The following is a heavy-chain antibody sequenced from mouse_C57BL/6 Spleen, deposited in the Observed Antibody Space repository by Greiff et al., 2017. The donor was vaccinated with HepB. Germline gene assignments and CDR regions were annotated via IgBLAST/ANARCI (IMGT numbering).Heavy chain of an antibody. CDR2: IYPGDGDT. V-gene: IGHV1-82*01. J-gene: IGHJ3*01. CDR1: GYAFSSSW. Sequence: QVQLQQSGPELVKPGASVKISCKASGYAFSSSWMNWVKQRPGKGLEWIGRIYPGDGDTNYNGKFKGKATLTADKSSSTAYMQLSSLTSEGSAVCVCARDGSYSKDWFAYWGQGTLVTVSA. D-gene: IGHD2-5*01. CDR3: ARDGSYSKDWFAY.